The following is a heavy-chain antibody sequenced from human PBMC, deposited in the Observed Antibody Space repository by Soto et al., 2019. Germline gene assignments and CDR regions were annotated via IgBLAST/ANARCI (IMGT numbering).Heavy chain of an antibody. D-gene: IGHD3-22*01. Sequence: PGGSLRLSCAASGFTFSSYSMNWVRQAPGKGLEWVSSISSSSSYIYYADSVKGRFTISRDNAKNSLYLQMNSLRDEDTAVYYCARDQGLYDSSGYPNYYYGMDVWGQGTTVTVSS. J-gene: IGHJ6*02. CDR3: ARDQGLYDSSGYPNYYYGMDV. V-gene: IGHV3-21*01. CDR1: GFTFSSYS. CDR2: ISSSSSYI.